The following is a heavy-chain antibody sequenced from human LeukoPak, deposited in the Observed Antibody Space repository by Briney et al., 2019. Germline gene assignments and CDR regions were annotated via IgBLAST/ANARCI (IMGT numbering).Heavy chain of an antibody. CDR2: ISSSSSYI. CDR1: GFTSSSYS. D-gene: IGHD6-19*01. J-gene: IGHJ4*02. CDR3: ARDDIAVAGNFDY. V-gene: IGHV3-21*01. Sequence: GGSLRLSCAASGFTSSSYSMNWVRQAPGKGLEWVSSISSSSSYIYFADSVKGRFTISRDNAKNSLYLQMNSLRAEDTAVYYCARDDIAVAGNFDYWGQGTLVTVSS.